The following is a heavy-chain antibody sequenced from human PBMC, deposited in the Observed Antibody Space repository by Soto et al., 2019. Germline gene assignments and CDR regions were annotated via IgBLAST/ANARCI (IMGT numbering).Heavy chain of an antibody. D-gene: IGHD3-22*01. CDR1: VGSISSSSYY. CDR2: IYYSGST. V-gene: IGHV4-39*01. Sequence: SETLSLTCTVSVGSISSSSYYWGWIRQPPGKGLEWIGSIYYSGSTYYNPSLKSRVTISVDTSKNQFSLKLSSVTAADTAVYYCASETYYYDSSGYSLYYWGQGTLVTVSS. CDR3: ASETYYYDSSGYSLYY. J-gene: IGHJ4*02.